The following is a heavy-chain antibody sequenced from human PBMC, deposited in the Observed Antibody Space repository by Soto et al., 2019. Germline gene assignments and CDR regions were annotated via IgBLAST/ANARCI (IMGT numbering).Heavy chain of an antibody. CDR1: GGSISSGDYY. V-gene: IGHV4-30-4*01. CDR3: ARVQLVLYYYGMDV. J-gene: IGHJ6*02. D-gene: IGHD6-13*01. CDR2: IYYSGST. Sequence: QVQLQESGPGLVKPSQTLSLTCTVSGGSISSGDYYWSWIRQPPGKALEWIGYIYYSGSTYYNQSHKSRVTISVDTSTNQFSLKLSSVTAADTAVYYCARVQLVLYYYGMDVWGQGTTVTVSS.